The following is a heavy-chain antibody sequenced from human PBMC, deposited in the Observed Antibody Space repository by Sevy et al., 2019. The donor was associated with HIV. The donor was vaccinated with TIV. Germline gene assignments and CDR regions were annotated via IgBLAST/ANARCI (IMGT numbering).Heavy chain of an antibody. J-gene: IGHJ4*02. CDR3: ASGDTTMITDLDY. Sequence: GGCLRLSCGASGFTFSNYAMSWVRQAPGKGPEWVSGINNGGSTYYADSMKGRFTISRDNSKKMVFLQMNSLRAEDTAVYYCASGDTTMITDLDYWGQGALVTVSS. D-gene: IGHD5-18*01. CDR1: GFTFSNYA. V-gene: IGHV3-23*01. CDR2: INNGGST.